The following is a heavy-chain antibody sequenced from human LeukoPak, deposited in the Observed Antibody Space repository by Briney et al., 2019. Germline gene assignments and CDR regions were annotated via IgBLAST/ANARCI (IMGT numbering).Heavy chain of an antibody. CDR1: GFTFTDAW. J-gene: IGHJ4*02. CDR2: VKSKARGGTT. CDR3: TTDHFN. V-gene: IGHV3-15*01. Sequence: GGSLRLSCAASGFTFTDAWMGWARQAPGRGLEWDGRVKSKARGGTTDYAAPVKGRFTIARDDSKDTVDLQMNSLKTEDTAVYYCTTDHFNWGRGTLVTVSS.